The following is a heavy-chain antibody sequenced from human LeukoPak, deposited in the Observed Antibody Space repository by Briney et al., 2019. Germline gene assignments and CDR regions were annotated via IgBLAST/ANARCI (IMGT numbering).Heavy chain of an antibody. CDR2: INTNTRNP. Sequence: ASVKVSCKASGYIFTNNAMNWVRQAPGQGLEWMGWINTNTRNPTYAQGFTGRFVFSLDTSVSTAYLQISSLKAEDTAVYYCARIRAPTIFVQRESDYWGQGTLVTVSS. CDR1: GYIFTNNA. D-gene: IGHD3-3*02. J-gene: IGHJ4*02. V-gene: IGHV7-4-1*02. CDR3: ARIRAPTIFVQRESDY.